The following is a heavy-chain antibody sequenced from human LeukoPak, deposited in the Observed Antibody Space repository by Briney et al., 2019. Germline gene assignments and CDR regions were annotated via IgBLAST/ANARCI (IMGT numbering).Heavy chain of an antibody. CDR3: VKDMNPGGADV. J-gene: IGHJ6*02. CDR2: IYWSSSGT. D-gene: IGHD3-10*01. Sequence: QPGRSLRLSCVVSGFNSEDHAMHWVRHAPGKGLEWVSGIYWSSSGTGYADSVKGRFTASRDSAKNSLYLQMNSLRPEDTALYYCVKDMNPGGADVWGQGTTVTVSS. V-gene: IGHV3-9*02. CDR1: GFNSEDHA.